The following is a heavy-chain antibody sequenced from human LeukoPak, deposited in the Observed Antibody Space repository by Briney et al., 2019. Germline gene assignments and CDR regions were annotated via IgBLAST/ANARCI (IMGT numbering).Heavy chain of an antibody. V-gene: IGHV4-4*07. D-gene: IGHD3-22*01. Sequence: SETLSLTCTVSGGSISSYYWSWIRQPAGKGLEWIGRIYVSGSTNYNPSLKSRVTMSVDTSKNQFSLKLSSVTAADTAVYYCAKDLQTMVVGGAFDIWGQGTMVTVSS. J-gene: IGHJ3*02. CDR2: IYVSGST. CDR3: AKDLQTMVVGGAFDI. CDR1: GGSISSYY.